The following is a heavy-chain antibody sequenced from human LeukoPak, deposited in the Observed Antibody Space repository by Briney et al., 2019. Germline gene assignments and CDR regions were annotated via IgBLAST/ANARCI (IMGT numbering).Heavy chain of an antibody. V-gene: IGHV3-7*01. CDR3: ARAITTYYYYYTDV. Sequence: AGGSLRLSCAASGFTCSSYWMSWVRQAPGKGLEWVANIKQDGSEKYYVDSVKGRFTISRDDAKNSLFLQMNSLRAEDTAVYFCARAITTYYYYYTDVWGKGTTVTVSS. J-gene: IGHJ6*03. CDR1: GFTCSSYW. CDR2: IKQDGSEK. D-gene: IGHD4-11*01.